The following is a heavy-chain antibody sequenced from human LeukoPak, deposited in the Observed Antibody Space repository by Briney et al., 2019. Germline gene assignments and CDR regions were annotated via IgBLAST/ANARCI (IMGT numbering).Heavy chain of an antibody. Sequence: GGSLRLSCAASGFTFSSYAMSWVRQAPGKGLEWVSGISGSGGSTYYADSVKGRFTISRDNSRNTLYLQMNSPRAEETAVYYWAILPGYSSGWYEVNYWGQGTLVTVSS. CDR1: GFTFSSYA. CDR2: ISGSGGST. V-gene: IGHV3-23*01. CDR3: AILPGYSSGWYEVNY. J-gene: IGHJ4*02. D-gene: IGHD6-13*01.